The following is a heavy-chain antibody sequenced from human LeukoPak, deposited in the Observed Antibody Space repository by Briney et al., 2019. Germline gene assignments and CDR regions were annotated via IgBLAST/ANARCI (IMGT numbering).Heavy chain of an antibody. CDR1: GFTFSSYD. J-gene: IGHJ6*02. D-gene: IGHD3-9*01. Sequence: GGSLRLSCAASGFTFSSYDMHWVRQATGKGLEWFSAIGTAGDTYYPGSVKGRFTISRENAKNSLYLQMNSLRAGDTAVYYCARGGYYDILTGYYHYYGMDVWGQGTTVTVSS. V-gene: IGHV3-13*01. CDR2: IGTAGDT. CDR3: ARGGYYDILTGYYHYYGMDV.